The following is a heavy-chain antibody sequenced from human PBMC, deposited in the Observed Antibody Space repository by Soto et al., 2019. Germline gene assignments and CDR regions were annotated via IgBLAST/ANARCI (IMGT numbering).Heavy chain of an antibody. Sequence: PGGSLRLSCAASGFTFSSYAMHWVRQAPGKGLEWVAVISYDGSNKYYADSVKGRFTISRDNSKNTLYLQMNSLRAEDTAVYFCARVPTVSPLPLYYYYGMDVWGQGTTVTVSS. J-gene: IGHJ6*02. CDR1: GFTFSSYA. CDR2: ISYDGSNK. V-gene: IGHV3-30-3*01. D-gene: IGHD2-15*01. CDR3: ARVPTVSPLPLYYYYGMDV.